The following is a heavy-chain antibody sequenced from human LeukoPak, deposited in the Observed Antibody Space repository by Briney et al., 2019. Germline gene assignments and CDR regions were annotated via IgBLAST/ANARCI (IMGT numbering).Heavy chain of an antibody. CDR1: GFTFRSYA. D-gene: IGHD3-10*02. CDR2: ISGSGGST. V-gene: IGHV3-23*01. CDR3: AELGITMIGGV. Sequence: PGGSLRLSCAASGFTFRSYAMNWVRQAPGKGLEWVSSISGSGGSTYYADSVKGRFTISRDNAKNSLYLQMNSLRAEDTAVYYCAELGITMIGGVWGKGTTVTISS. J-gene: IGHJ6*04.